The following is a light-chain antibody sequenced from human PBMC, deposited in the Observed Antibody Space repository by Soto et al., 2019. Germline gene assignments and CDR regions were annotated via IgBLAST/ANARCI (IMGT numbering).Light chain of an antibody. V-gene: IGLV2-14*01. CDR1: SSDVGDYNY. CDR2: EVS. Sequence: QSVLTQPASVSGSPGQSITISCTGTSSDVGDYNYVSWYQQHPGKAPKLMIYEVSNRPSGVSNRFSGSKSGNTASLTISGLQADDEADYYCSSYTSSSTLVIFGGGTKVTVL. CDR3: SSYTSSSTLVI. J-gene: IGLJ2*01.